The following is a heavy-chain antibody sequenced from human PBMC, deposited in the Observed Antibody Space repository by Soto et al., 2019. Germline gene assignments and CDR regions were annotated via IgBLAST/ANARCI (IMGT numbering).Heavy chain of an antibody. J-gene: IGHJ4*02. CDR3: ARGYGRSGDSPTSYFDY. CDR2: IYYSGIT. V-gene: IGHV4-31*03. CDR1: GGSISRSGYY. Sequence: QVQLQESGPGLVKPSQTLSLTCTVSGGSISRSGYYWTWIRQHPGKGLECIGYIYYSGITYYNPSLRSRLALSVDTSNNQFSLRLSSVTAADTAVYYCARGYGRSGDSPTSYFDYWGQGSLVTVSS. D-gene: IGHD3-10*01.